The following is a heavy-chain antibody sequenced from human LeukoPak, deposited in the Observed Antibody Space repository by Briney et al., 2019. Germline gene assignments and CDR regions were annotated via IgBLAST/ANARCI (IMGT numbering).Heavy chain of an antibody. CDR1: GYTFTSYD. J-gene: IGHJ5*02. CDR3: ARGRSSSGWYEGP. D-gene: IGHD6-19*01. Sequence: ASVKVSCKASGYTFTSYDINWVRQATGQGLEWMGSMNPNRGNTSYAQKFQGRVTMTRNTSTSTAYMELSSLRSEDTAVYYCARGRSSSGWYEGPWGQGTLVTVSS. CDR2: MNPNRGNT. V-gene: IGHV1-8*01.